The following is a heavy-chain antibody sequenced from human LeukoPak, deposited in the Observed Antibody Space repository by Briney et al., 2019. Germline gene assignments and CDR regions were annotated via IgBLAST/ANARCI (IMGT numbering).Heavy chain of an antibody. CDR2: INHSGST. J-gene: IGHJ4*02. CDR3: ASKNQWLVRFDY. V-gene: IGHV4-34*01. D-gene: IGHD6-19*01. Sequence: SETPSLTCAVYGGSFSGYYWSWIRQPPGKGLEWIGEINHSGSTNYNPSLKSRVTISVNTSKNQFSLKLSSVTAADTAVYYCASKNQWLVRFDYWGQGTLVTVSS. CDR1: GGSFSGYY.